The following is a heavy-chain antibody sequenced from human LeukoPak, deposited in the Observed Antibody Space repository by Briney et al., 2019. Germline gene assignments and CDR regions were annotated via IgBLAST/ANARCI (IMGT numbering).Heavy chain of an antibody. V-gene: IGHV4-39*01. CDR2: IYYSGST. D-gene: IGHD2-15*01. CDR1: GGSISSSSYY. Sequence: SETLSLTCTVSGGSISSSSYYWGWIRQPPGKGLEWIGSIYYSGSTYYNPSPKSRVTISVDTSKNQFSLKLSSVTAADTAVYYCARHRTYCSGGSCYLPPFDYWGQGTLVTVSS. CDR3: ARHRTYCSGGSCYLPPFDY. J-gene: IGHJ4*02.